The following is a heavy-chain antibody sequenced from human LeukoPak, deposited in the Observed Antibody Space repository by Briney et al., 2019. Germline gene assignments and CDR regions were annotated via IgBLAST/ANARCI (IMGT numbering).Heavy chain of an antibody. CDR2: IYYSGST. J-gene: IGHJ5*02. CDR1: GGSISSSSYY. CDR3: AVIWGSAEDADGAGRRWFNP. Sequence: SETLSLTCTVSGGSISSSSYYWGWIRQPPGKGLEWIGSIYYSGSTYYNPSLKSRVTISVDTSKNQFSLKLSSVTAADTAVYYCAVIWGSAEDADGAGRRWFNPWGQGTLVTVSS. D-gene: IGHD4/OR15-4a*01. V-gene: IGHV4-39*01.